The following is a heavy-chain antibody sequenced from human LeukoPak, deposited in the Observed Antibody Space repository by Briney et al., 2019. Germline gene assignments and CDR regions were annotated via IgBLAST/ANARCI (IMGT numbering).Heavy chain of an antibody. V-gene: IGHV3-23*01. Sequence: PGGSLRLSCAASGFTFSSYAISSVRQAPGKGLEWVSAISGTGSSTYSSDSVKGRFTISRDNSKNTLYLQMNTLRAEDTAVYYCAKSPCGLGSYAIASDYWGQGTLVTVSS. CDR3: AKSPCGLGSYAIASDY. D-gene: IGHD3-16*01. CDR1: GFTFSSYA. CDR2: ISGTGSST. J-gene: IGHJ4*02.